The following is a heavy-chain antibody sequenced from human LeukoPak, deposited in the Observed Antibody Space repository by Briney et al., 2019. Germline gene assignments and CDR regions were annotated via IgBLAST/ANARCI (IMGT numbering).Heavy chain of an antibody. Sequence: ASVKVSCKASGYTFTGYYMHWVRQAPGQGLEWMGWINPNSGGTNYAQKFQGRVTMTRDTSISTACMELSRLRSDDTAVYYCARAGQRGYSYGPAPLSDYWGQGTLVTVSS. CDR2: INPNSGGT. D-gene: IGHD5-18*01. V-gene: IGHV1-2*02. CDR3: ARAGQRGYSYGPAPLSDY. CDR1: GYTFTGYY. J-gene: IGHJ4*02.